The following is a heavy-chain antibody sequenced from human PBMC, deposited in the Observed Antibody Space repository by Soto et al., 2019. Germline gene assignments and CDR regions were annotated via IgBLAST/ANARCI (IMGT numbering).Heavy chain of an antibody. V-gene: IGHV3-23*01. D-gene: IGHD6-13*01. Sequence: SLRLSCAASGFTFSSYAMSWVRQAPGKGLEWVSAISGSGGSTYYADSVKGRFTISRDNSKNTLYLQMNSLRAEDTAVYYCAKDRGSSSWYIQYFQHWGQGTLVTAPQ. J-gene: IGHJ1*01. CDR1: GFTFSSYA. CDR2: ISGSGGST. CDR3: AKDRGSSSWYIQYFQH.